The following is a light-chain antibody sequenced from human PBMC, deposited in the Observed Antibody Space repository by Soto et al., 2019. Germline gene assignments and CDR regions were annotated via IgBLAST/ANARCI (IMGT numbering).Light chain of an antibody. CDR2: KAS. J-gene: IGKJ1*01. Sequence: DIQMTQSPSTLSASVGDRVTNTCRASQSISNWLAWYQQKPGKAPKLLIYKASSLESGVPSRFSGSGSGTEFTLTISSLQPDDFATYYCQQYNSYSWTVGQGTKVDIK. CDR3: QQYNSYSWT. CDR1: QSISNW. V-gene: IGKV1-5*03.